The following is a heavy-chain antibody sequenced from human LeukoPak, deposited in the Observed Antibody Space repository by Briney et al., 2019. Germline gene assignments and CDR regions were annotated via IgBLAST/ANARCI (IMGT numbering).Heavy chain of an antibody. D-gene: IGHD6-13*01. CDR1: GGTFSSYA. CDR3: ARDGRVYSSSWYYYYGMDV. J-gene: IGHJ6*02. CDR2: IIPILGIA. Sequence: SVKVSCKASGGTFSSYAISWVRQALGQGLEWMGRIIPILGIANYAQKFQGRVTITADKSTSTAYMELSSLRSEDTAVYYCARDGRVYSSSWYYYYGMDVWGQGTTVTVSS. V-gene: IGHV1-69*04.